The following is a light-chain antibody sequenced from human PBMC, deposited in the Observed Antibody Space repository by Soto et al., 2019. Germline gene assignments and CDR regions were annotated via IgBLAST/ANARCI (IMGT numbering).Light chain of an antibody. J-gene: IGLJ1*01. CDR3: YSYRGYYTRV. Sequence: QSVLTQPASVSGSPGQSITISCTGTSSDVGSYNLVSWYQQHPGKAPKLLIYEVSRRPSGVSNRFSGSKSGDTASLTISGLQAEDEADYYCYSYRGYYTRVFGTGTKVTVL. CDR1: SSDVGSYNL. V-gene: IGLV2-14*02. CDR2: EVS.